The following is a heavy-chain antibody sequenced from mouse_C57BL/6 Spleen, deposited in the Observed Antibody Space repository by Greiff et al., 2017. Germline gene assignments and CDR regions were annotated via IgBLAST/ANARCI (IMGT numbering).Heavy chain of an antibody. CDR2: IDPSDSYT. Sequence: QVQLQQPGAELVMPGASVKLSCKASGYTFTSYWMHWVKQRPGQGLEWIGEIDPSDSYTNYNQKFKGKSTLTVDKSSSTAYMQLSSLTSEDSAVYYCARGAMDYSGQGTSVTVSS. CDR3: ARGAMDY. V-gene: IGHV1-69*01. CDR1: GYTFTSYW. J-gene: IGHJ4*01.